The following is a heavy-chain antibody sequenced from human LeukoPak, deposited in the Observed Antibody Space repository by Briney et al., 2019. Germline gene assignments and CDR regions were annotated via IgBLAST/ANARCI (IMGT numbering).Heavy chain of an antibody. CDR1: GGTFSSYA. CDR2: IIPIFGTA. Sequence: GSSVKVSCKASGGTFSSYAISWVRQAPGQGLEWMGGIIPIFGTANYAQKFQGRVTITADESTSTAYMELSSLRSEDTAVYYCARDIRGWELTPSFLGYWGQGTLVTVSS. CDR3: ARDIRGWELTPSFLGY. D-gene: IGHD1-26*01. V-gene: IGHV1-69*01. J-gene: IGHJ4*02.